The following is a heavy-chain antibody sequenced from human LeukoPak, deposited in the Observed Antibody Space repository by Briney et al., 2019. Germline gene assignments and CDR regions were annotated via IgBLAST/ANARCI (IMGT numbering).Heavy chain of an antibody. D-gene: IGHD1-14*01. V-gene: IGHV1-69*05. Sequence: ASVKVSCKASGGTFISYAISWVRQAPGQGLEWMGGITPIFGTANYAQKFQGRVTITTDESTSTAYMELSSLRSEDTAVYYCAGPEPGAGSFDYWGQGTLVTVSS. CDR1: GGTFISYA. J-gene: IGHJ4*02. CDR2: ITPIFGTA. CDR3: AGPEPGAGSFDY.